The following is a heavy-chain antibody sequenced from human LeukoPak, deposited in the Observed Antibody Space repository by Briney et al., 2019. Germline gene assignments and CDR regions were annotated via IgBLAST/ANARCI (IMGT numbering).Heavy chain of an antibody. CDR1: GFTLCSDW. CDR3: ARPYNGY. CDR2: IKQDGSEK. J-gene: IGHJ4*02. D-gene: IGHD1-14*01. Sequence: PGGSLRLSRAASGFTLCSDWMSWVRQTPGMGLEWVANIKQDGSEKHYVDTVKGRFTISRDNAKNSLYLQMNSLRAEDTAVYYCARPYNGYWGQGTLVTVSS. V-gene: IGHV3-7*01.